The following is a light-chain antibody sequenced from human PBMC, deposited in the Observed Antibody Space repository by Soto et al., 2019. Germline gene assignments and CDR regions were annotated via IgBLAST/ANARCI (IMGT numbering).Light chain of an antibody. CDR1: QSIGSH. CDR2: AAS. Sequence: DIQMTQFPSSLSASVGDRVTITCRASQSIGSHLNWFQQKPGKAPNLLIYAASSLHSGVPSRFSGSGSGTDFTLTISSLQPEDFAVYYCQQYGNWPWTFGQGTKVEIK. V-gene: IGKV1-39*01. J-gene: IGKJ1*01. CDR3: QQYGNWPWT.